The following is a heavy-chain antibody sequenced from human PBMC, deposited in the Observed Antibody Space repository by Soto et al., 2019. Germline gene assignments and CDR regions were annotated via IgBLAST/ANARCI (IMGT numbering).Heavy chain of an antibody. V-gene: IGHV6-1*01. CDR1: GDSVSSNSAG. J-gene: IGHJ4*01. Sequence: SQTLSLTCAITGDSVSSNSAGWSWLRLYPSRGLEWLGRTYYRSKWYYEYAVSVRGRITINPDTSKNQYSLQLNSVTPEDTAVYFCARGEQYSGRIFDYWGQGTRVTVSS. D-gene: IGHD1-26*01. CDR3: ARGEQYSGRIFDY. CDR2: TYYRSKWYY.